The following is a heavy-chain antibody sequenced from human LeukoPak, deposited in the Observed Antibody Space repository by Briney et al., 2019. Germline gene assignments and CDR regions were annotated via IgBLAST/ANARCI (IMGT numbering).Heavy chain of an antibody. V-gene: IGHV1-2*02. J-gene: IGHJ5*02. CDR1: GYTFTGYY. CDR2: INPNSGGT. CDR3: AREHYGDLDP. D-gene: IGHD4-17*01. Sequence: ASVKASCKASGYTFTGYYMHSVRQAPGQGLEWMGWINPNSGGTSYAQKFQGRVTMTRETSISTAYMELSRLRSDDTAVYYCAREHYGDLDPWGQGTLVTVSS.